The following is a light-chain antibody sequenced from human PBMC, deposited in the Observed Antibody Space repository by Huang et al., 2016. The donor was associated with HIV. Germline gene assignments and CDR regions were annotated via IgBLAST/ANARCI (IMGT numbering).Light chain of an antibody. V-gene: IGKV3-11*01. CDR1: QTVSTY. Sequence: EIVLTQSPATLSLSPGERATLSCRASQTVSTYLAWYQQKPGQAPRLLIYDASSRATGIPARFSGSGSGTDFTLTISSLEPEDFAVYDCQQRSSWPPTFGGGAKVEIK. CDR3: QQRSSWPPT. CDR2: DAS. J-gene: IGKJ4*01.